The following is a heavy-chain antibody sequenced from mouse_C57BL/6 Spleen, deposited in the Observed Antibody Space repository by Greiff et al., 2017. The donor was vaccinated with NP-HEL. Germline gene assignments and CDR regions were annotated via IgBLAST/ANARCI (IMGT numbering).Heavy chain of an antibody. J-gene: IGHJ4*01. V-gene: IGHV5-4*01. CDR2: ISDGGSYT. Sequence: EVKLMESGGGLVKPGGSLKLSCAASGFTFSSYAMSWVRQTPEKRLEWVATISDGGSYTYYSDNVKGRVTISRDNAKNNLYLQMSNLKSEDTAMYYCARDWVMDYWGQGTSVTVSS. CDR1: GFTFSSYA. CDR3: ARDWVMDY.